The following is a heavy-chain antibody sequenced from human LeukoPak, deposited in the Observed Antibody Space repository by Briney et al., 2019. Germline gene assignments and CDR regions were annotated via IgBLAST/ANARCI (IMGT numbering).Heavy chain of an antibody. J-gene: IGHJ4*02. Sequence: GGSLRLSCAASGFTFSSYAMSWVRQAPGKGLEWVSAISGSGGSTYYADSVKGRFTISRDNSKNTLYLQMNSLRAEDTAVYYCAKDVYYDSSGYSDYWGQGTLVTVSS. D-gene: IGHD3-22*01. V-gene: IGHV3-23*01. CDR3: AKDVYYDSSGYSDY. CDR1: GFTFSSYA. CDR2: ISGSGGST.